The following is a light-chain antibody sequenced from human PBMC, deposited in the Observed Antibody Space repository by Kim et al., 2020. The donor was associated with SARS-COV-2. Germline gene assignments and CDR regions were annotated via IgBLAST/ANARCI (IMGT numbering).Light chain of an antibody. Sequence: ASVGDRVTITCRASQYISTYLGWYQQNPGRAPKRLISSASSLRSGVPSRFSGSGSGTEFTLTISSLQPEDFATYYCLQHTTSPITFGHGTRVEIK. CDR2: SAS. CDR3: LQHTTSPIT. J-gene: IGKJ5*01. CDR1: QYISTY. V-gene: IGKV1-17*01.